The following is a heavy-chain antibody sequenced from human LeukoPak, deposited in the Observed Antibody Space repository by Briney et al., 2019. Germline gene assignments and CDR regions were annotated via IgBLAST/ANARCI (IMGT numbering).Heavy chain of an antibody. D-gene: IGHD3-9*01. Sequence: GGSLRLSCEASGFTFSTYPMHWVRQAPDKGLEWVAMISHRGSNEYYADSVKGRFTISRDNSKNTLYLQMNNPRVEDTAIYYCARVHDTTGYYHYFDSWGQGTLVTVSS. CDR1: GFTFSTYP. CDR3: ARVHDTTGYYHYFDS. CDR2: ISHRGSNE. V-gene: IGHV3-30*14. J-gene: IGHJ4*02.